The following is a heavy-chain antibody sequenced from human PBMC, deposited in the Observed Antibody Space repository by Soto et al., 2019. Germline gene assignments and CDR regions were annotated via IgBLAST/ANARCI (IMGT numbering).Heavy chain of an antibody. Sequence: GASVKVSCKASGYTFTSYAMHWVRQAPGQRLEWMGWINAGNGNTKYSQKFQGRVTITRDTSANTAYMELSSLRSEDTAVYYCGRGKGSSGWYGNYYFDYWGQGTLVTVSS. D-gene: IGHD6-19*01. CDR2: INAGNGNT. CDR1: GYTFTSYA. J-gene: IGHJ4*02. CDR3: GRGKGSSGWYGNYYFDY. V-gene: IGHV1-3*01.